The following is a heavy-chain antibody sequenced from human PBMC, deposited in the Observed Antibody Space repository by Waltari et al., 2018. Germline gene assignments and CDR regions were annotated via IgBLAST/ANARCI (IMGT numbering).Heavy chain of an antibody. V-gene: IGHV1-69*13. J-gene: IGHJ2*01. D-gene: IGHD6-13*01. CDR3: ARMGYSSRPGEYFDL. Sequence: QVQLVQSGAEVKKPGSSVKVSCKASGGTFSSYAISWVRQAPGQGLEWMGRIIPSFGTANYAQKFQGRVTITADKSTSTAYMELSSLRSEDTAVYYCARMGYSSRPGEYFDLWGRGTLVTVSS. CDR2: IIPSFGTA. CDR1: GGTFSSYA.